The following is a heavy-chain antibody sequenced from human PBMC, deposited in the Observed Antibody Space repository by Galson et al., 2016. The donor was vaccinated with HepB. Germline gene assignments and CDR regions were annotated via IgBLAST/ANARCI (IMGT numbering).Heavy chain of an antibody. CDR3: ARGPSERPGLYFFDF. Sequence: LSLTCSVSVGSITNAYWSWIRQTPGKDLEWIGYIYFLGNTDYNPSLKSRVTMSVDRTKNLISLHLTSVTTADTAVYYCARGPSERPGLYFFDFWGPGILVTVS. D-gene: IGHD1-1*01. CDR2: IYFLGNT. J-gene: IGHJ4*02. V-gene: IGHV4-59*01. CDR1: VGSITNAY.